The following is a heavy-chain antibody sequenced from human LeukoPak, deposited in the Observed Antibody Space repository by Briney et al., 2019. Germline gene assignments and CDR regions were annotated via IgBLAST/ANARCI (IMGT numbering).Heavy chain of an antibody. CDR1: GGPMYSHY. Sequence: SETLSLTCTVSGGPMYSHYWTWIRQTAGKGLEWIGRLYPGVSTNYNPSLRSRVTLSVDTSKNQFALKLSAVTAADTAVYYCARVRGAARLFGDYWGQGTLVTVSS. CDR2: LYPGVST. D-gene: IGHD6-6*01. CDR3: ARVRGAARLFGDY. V-gene: IGHV4-4*07. J-gene: IGHJ4*02.